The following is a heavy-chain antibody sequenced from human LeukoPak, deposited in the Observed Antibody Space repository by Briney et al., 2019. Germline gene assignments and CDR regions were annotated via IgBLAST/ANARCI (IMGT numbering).Heavy chain of an antibody. Sequence: SETLSLTCAVYGGSFSGYYWSWIRQPPGKGLEWLGSVSHSGITYHNSSLNSRVTISVDTSKNQFSLKVNSVTAADTAVYYCARLVIPWGQGILVTVSS. V-gene: IGHV4-34*01. J-gene: IGHJ5*02. CDR2: VSHSGIT. CDR3: ARLVIP. D-gene: IGHD3-10*01. CDR1: GGSFSGYY.